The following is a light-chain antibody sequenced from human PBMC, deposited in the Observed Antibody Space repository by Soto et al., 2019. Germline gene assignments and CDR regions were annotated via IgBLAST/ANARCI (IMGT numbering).Light chain of an antibody. CDR1: ALPKKY. V-gene: IGLV3-10*01. J-gene: IGLJ2*01. CDR2: EDS. Sequence: SYELTQPPSVSVSPGQTARITCSGDALPKKYAYWYQQKSGQAPVLVIYEDSKRPSGIHERFSGSSSGTMATLTISGAQVEDEADYYSYSTDSTGNHVVFGGGTKVTVL. CDR3: YSTDSTGNHVV.